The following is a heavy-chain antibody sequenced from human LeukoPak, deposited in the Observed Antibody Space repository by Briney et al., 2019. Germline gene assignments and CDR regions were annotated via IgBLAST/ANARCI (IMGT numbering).Heavy chain of an antibody. J-gene: IGHJ4*02. V-gene: IGHV3-48*03. D-gene: IGHD5-18*01. CDR1: GFTFSSYE. Sequence: GGSLRLSCAASGFTFSSYEMNWVRQAPGKGLEWVSYISSSGSTIYYADSVKGRFTISRDNAKNSLYLQMNGLRAEDTAVYYCARAGRSYGYLPGKDLDYWGQGTLVTVSS. CDR3: ARAGRSYGYLPGKDLDY. CDR2: ISSSGSTI.